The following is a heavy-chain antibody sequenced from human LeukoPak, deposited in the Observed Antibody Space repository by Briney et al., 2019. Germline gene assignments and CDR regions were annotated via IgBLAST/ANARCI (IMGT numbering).Heavy chain of an antibody. Sequence: GGSLRLSCAASGITVNVYSMNWVRQAPGKGLEWVSLFSASVSEPYYADSVKGRFTMSRDISKNTVHLQMSSLRADDTAVYYCATGGGGYDYRFAHWSQGTLVTVAS. D-gene: IGHD5-12*01. CDR3: ATGGGGYDYRFAH. CDR1: GITVNVYS. CDR2: FSASVSEP. J-gene: IGHJ4*02. V-gene: IGHV3-23*01.